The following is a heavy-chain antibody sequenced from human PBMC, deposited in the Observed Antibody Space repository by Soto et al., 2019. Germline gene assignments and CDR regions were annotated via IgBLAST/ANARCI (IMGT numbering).Heavy chain of an antibody. D-gene: IGHD4-4*01. CDR3: TTNFYSDYGMDV. CDR1: GITFSKAW. J-gene: IGHJ6*02. V-gene: IGHV3-15*01. CDR2: IKSKSDGGTT. Sequence: EVQLVESGGGLVKPGGSLRLSCAASGITFSKAWMNWVRQSPGKGLEWVGRIKSKSDGGTTDYAAPVKGRFTISRDDSKNTMCLQMNRLETEHSAVYYCTTNFYSDYGMDVWGRGTTVAVSS.